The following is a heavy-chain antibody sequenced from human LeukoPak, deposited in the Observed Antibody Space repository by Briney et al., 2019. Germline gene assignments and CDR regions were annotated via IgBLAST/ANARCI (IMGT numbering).Heavy chain of an antibody. D-gene: IGHD2-8*01. CDR2: IWDDGNNK. CDR1: GFTFTSCG. V-gene: IGHV3-33*01. CDR3: ARDNGEWRLNWFDH. Sequence: GGSLRLSCAASGFTFTSCGVHWVRQAPGKGLDWVALIWDDGNNKYYADSVKGRFTISRDNSKNTLYLQMNSLRAEDTAVYYCARDNGEWRLNWFDHWGQGTLVTVSS. J-gene: IGHJ5*02.